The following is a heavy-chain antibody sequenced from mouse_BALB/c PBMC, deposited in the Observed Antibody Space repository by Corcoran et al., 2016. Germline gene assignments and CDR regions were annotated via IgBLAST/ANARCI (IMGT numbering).Heavy chain of an antibody. D-gene: IGHD1-2*01. CDR2: INTETGEP. Sequence: QIQLVQSGPELKKPGETVKISCKASGYTFTDYSMHWVKQAPGKGLKWMGWINTETGEPTYADDFKGRFAFSLETSASTAYLQINNLKNEDTATYFCASRLWYGYVYYAMDYWGQGTSVTVSS. CDR1: GYTFTDYS. CDR3: ASRLWYGYVYYAMDY. J-gene: IGHJ4*01. V-gene: IGHV9-2-1*01.